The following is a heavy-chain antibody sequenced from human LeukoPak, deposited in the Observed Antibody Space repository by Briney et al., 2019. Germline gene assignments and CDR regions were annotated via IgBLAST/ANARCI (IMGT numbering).Heavy chain of an antibody. CDR2: INHSGST. J-gene: IGHJ4*02. CDR1: GGSFSGYY. D-gene: IGHD6-19*01. V-gene: IGHV4-34*01. CDR3: AREPFGWSEYYFDY. Sequence: TSSETLSLTGAVYGGSFSGYYWSWIRQPPGKGLEWIGEINHSGSTNYNPSLKSRVTISVDTSKNQFSLQLSSVTPEDTAVYYCAREPFGWSEYYFDYWGQGTLVTVSS.